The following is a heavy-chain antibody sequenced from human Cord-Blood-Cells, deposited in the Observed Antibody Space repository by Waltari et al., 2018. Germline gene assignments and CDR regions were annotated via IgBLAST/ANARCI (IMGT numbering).Heavy chain of an antibody. D-gene: IGHD1-26*01. J-gene: IGHJ3*02. Sequence: EVQLVESGGGLVQPGGSMRLTCAASGFTFSSYWMHWVRQAPGKGLVWVSLIKRYGRSTRYADAVKGRFTISRDNAKNTLYLQMNSLRAEDTSVYYCARSGYDAFDIWGQGTMVTVSS. V-gene: IGHV3-74*01. CDR3: ARSGYDAFDI. CDR1: GFTFSSYW. CDR2: IKRYGRST.